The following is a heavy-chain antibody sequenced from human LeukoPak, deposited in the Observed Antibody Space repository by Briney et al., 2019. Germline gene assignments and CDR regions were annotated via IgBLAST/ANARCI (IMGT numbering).Heavy chain of an antibody. CDR1: GGSFSGCY. V-gene: IGHV4-34*01. Sequence: LETLSLTCAVYGGSFSGCYWSWIRQPPGKGLEWIGEINHSGSTNYNPSLKSRVTISVDTSKNQFSLKLSSVTAADTAVYYCARGGLLPGYCSSTSCYRVYYYGMDVWGQGTTVTVSS. J-gene: IGHJ6*02. CDR3: ARGGLLPGYCSSTSCYRVYYYGMDV. D-gene: IGHD2-2*02. CDR2: INHSGST.